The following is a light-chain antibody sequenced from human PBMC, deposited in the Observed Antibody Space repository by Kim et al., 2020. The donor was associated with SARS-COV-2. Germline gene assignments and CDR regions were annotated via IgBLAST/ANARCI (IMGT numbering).Light chain of an antibody. J-gene: IGKJ2*01. CDR3: LQYNSWPYT. CDR2: GAS. CDR1: QRVSSN. Sequence: DIVMTQSPATLSVSPGERATLSCRASQRVSSNLAWYQQKPGQAPRLLIYGASTRVTGIPARFSGSGSGTEFTLTISSLQSEDFAVYFCLQYNSWPYTFGQGTKLEIK. V-gene: IGKV3-15*01.